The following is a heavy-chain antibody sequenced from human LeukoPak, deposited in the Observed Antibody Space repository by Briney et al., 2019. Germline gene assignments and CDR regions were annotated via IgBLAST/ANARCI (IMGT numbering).Heavy chain of an antibody. CDR1: GGTFSSYA. V-gene: IGHV1-69*05. CDR3: ARDKSGVGALGDHTFFGLDV. CDR2: IIPIFGTA. D-gene: IGHD4/OR15-4a*01. J-gene: IGHJ6*02. Sequence: SVKVSCKASGGTFSSYAISWVRQAPGQGLEWMGGIIPIFGTANYAQKFQGRVTITTDESTSTAYMELSSLRSEDTAVYYCARDKSGVGALGDHTFFGLDVWGQGTTVNVS.